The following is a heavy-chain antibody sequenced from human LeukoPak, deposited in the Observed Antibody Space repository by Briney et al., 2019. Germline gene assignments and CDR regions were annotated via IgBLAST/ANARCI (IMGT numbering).Heavy chain of an antibody. CDR3: AKDSRVVRYFDWLSSIDYFDY. D-gene: IGHD3-9*01. Sequence: GGSLRLSCAASGFTFSNAWMNWVRQAPGKGLEWVSAISGSGGSTYYADSVKGRFTISRDNSKNTLYLQMNSLRAEDTAVYYCAKDSRVVRYFDWLSSIDYFDYWGQGTLVTVSS. J-gene: IGHJ4*02. CDR2: ISGSGGST. CDR1: GFTFSNAW. V-gene: IGHV3-23*01.